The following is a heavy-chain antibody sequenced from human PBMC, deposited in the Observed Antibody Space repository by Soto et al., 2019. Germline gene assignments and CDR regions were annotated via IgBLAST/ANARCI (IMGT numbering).Heavy chain of an antibody. J-gene: IGHJ4*02. D-gene: IGHD2-15*01. V-gene: IGHV4-34*01. Sequence: QVQLQQWGAGLLKPSETLSLTCAVYGGSFSDYYWSWIRQPPGKGLEWIGEINHSGSTNYNPSLKSRVTISVDTSKNQFSLKLSSVTAADTAVYYCARGLARGVVRSYFDYWGQGTLVTVSS. CDR3: ARGLARGVVRSYFDY. CDR2: INHSGST. CDR1: GGSFSDYY.